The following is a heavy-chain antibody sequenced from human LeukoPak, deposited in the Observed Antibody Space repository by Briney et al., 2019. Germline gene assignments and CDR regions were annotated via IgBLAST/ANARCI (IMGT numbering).Heavy chain of an antibody. CDR3: ARVGGSSSWFCLDY. CDR1: GYTSTGYY. V-gene: IGHV1-2*02. D-gene: IGHD6-13*01. CDR2: INPNIGGT. J-gene: IGHJ4*02. Sequence: ASVKVSCKASGYTSTGYYMHWVRQAPGQGLEWMGWINPNIGGTNYAQKFQGRVTMTSDTSITTAYMELSSLRSEDPAVYYCARVGGSSSWFCLDYWGQGTLVTVSS.